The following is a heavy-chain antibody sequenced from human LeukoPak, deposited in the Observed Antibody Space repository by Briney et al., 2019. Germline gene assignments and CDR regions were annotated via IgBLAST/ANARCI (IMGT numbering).Heavy chain of an antibody. V-gene: IGHV3-30*04. D-gene: IGHD3-22*01. CDR3: ARFTNARTRDSSGYYFDY. CDR2: ISHDGSNK. J-gene: IGHJ4*02. CDR1: GFTFSSYA. Sequence: GGSLRLSCAASGFTFSSYAMHWVRQAPGKGLEWVAAISHDGSNKYSADSVKGRFTISRDNSKNTLYLQMNSLRADDTAVYYCARFTNARTRDSSGYYFDYWGQGTLVTVSS.